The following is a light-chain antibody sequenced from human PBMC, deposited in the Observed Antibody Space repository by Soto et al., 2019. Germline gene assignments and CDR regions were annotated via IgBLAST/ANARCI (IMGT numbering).Light chain of an antibody. CDR1: SSDVGGYNY. CDR2: EVS. CDR3: SAYTTGNTLVV. V-gene: IGLV2-14*01. Sequence: QSALTQPASVSGSPGQSITISCTGTSSDVGGYNYVSWYQQHPGRAPKLIIYEVSNRPSGVSNRFSGSKSGNTASLAISGLQAEDEADYYCSAYTTGNTLVVFRGGTKLTVL. J-gene: IGLJ2*01.